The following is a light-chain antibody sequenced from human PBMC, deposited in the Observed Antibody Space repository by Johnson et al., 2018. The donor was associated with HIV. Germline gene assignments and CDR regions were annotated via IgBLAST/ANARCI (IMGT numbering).Light chain of an antibody. Sequence: QSALTQPPSVSAAPGQKVTISCSGSSSNIGNTYVSWYQQLPGTAPKLLIYDNSRRPSGIPDRFSGSKSGTSATLGITGLQTGDEADYYCGTWDSSVRTAFFGTGTKVTVL. CDR3: GTWDSSVRTAF. CDR1: SSNIGNTY. V-gene: IGLV1-51*01. CDR2: DNS. J-gene: IGLJ1*01.